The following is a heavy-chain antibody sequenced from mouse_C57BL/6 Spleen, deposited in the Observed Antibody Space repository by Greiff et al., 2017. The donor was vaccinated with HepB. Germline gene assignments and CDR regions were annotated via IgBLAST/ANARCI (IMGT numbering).Heavy chain of an antibody. D-gene: IGHD1-1*01. CDR1: GFTFSSYA. J-gene: IGHJ4*01. V-gene: IGHV5-9-1*02. Sequence: DVMLVESGEGLVKPGGSLKLSCAASGFTFSSYAMSWVRQTPEKRLEWVAYISSGGDYIYYADTVKGRFTISRDNARNTLYLQMSSLKSEDTAMYYCTRGSSYYYGSSPYAMDYWGQGTSVTVSS. CDR3: TRGSSYYYGSSPYAMDY. CDR2: ISSGGDYI.